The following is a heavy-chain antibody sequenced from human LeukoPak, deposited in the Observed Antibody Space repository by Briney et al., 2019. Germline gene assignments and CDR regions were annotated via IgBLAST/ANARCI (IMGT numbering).Heavy chain of an antibody. J-gene: IGHJ6*02. CDR2: IHYSGTI. Sequence: SETLSLTCSVSGASISAYYWSWIRQPPGKGLEWIGYIHYSGTINYNPSLMSRVTISVDSSKNQFSLRLSSVAAADTAVYFCARGHKGLEAWGQGATVTVSS. CDR3: ARGHKGLEA. V-gene: IGHV4-59*01. CDR1: GASISAYY.